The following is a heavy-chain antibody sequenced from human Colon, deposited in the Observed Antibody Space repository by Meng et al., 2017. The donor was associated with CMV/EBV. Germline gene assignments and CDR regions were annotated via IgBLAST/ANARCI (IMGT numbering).Heavy chain of an antibody. V-gene: IGHV4-4*02. CDR2: IYHSGST. CDR3: ARDLGAGYNWNYGYNWFDP. CDR1: GGSISSSNW. J-gene: IGHJ5*02. D-gene: IGHD1-7*01. Sequence: GKVRAAGPGLVEPAGPLSLPWGVFGGSISSSNWGSWVSQPPGKGLEWIGEIYHSGSTNYNPSLKSRVTISVDKSKNQFSLKLSSVTAADTAVYYCARDLGAGYNWNYGYNWFDPWGQGTLVTVSS.